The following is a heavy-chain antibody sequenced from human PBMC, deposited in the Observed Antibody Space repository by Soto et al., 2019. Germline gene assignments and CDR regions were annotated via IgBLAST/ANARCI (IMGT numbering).Heavy chain of an antibody. CDR2: INHSGST. J-gene: IGHJ4*01. Sequence: PSETLSLTCAVYGVSFSGYYWIWIRQPPGKGLEWIGEINHSGSTNYNPSLKSRVTISVDTSKNQFSLKTEDTAVYYCTTDSYFTLKLVRFDYWGLGTLVTVSS. D-gene: IGHD2-8*01. CDR1: GVSFSGYY. V-gene: IGHV4-34*01. CDR3: FTLKLVRFDY.